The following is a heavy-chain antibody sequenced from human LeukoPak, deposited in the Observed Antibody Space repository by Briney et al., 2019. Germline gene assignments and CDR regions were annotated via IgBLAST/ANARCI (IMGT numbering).Heavy chain of an antibody. Sequence: PSETLSLTCTVSGGSISSISYYWRWIRQPPGRGLERNGSIYYSGSTYYNPSLKSRVTISVDTSKHQFSLKLSSVTAADTAVYYCARVFRELPSDYMDVWGKGTTVTISS. D-gene: IGHD1-26*01. V-gene: IGHV4-39*01. CDR1: GGSISSISYY. J-gene: IGHJ6*03. CDR3: ARVFRELPSDYMDV. CDR2: IYYSGST.